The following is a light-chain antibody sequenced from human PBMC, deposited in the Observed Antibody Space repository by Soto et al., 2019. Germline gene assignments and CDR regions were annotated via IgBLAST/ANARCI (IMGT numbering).Light chain of an antibody. CDR2: SNY. Sequence: QSVLTQPPSASGTPGQRVTISCSGSSSNIGSNTVNWFQQLPGTAPKLLIYSNYQRPSGVPDRFSGSKSGTSASLAISGLQSEDEADYYCATWDDSLLGVVFGGGTKLTVL. V-gene: IGLV1-44*01. CDR1: SSNIGSNT. J-gene: IGLJ2*01. CDR3: ATWDDSLLGVV.